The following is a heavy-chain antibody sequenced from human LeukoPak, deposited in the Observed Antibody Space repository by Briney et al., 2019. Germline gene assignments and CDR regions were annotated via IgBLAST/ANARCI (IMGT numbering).Heavy chain of an antibody. D-gene: IGHD6-19*01. CDR2: ISAYNGNT. J-gene: IGHJ6*03. V-gene: IGHV1-18*01. CDR3: ARTHSSGWYSVGYYYMDV. Sequence: ASVKVSCKASGYTFTSYGISRVRQAPGQGLEWMGWISAYNGNTNYAQKLQGRVTMTTDTSTSTAYMDLRSLRSDDTAVYYCARTHSSGWYSVGYYYMDVWGKGTTVTVSS. CDR1: GYTFTSYG.